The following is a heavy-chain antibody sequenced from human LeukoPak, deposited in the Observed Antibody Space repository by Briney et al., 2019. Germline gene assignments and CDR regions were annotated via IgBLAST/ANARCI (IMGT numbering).Heavy chain of an antibody. V-gene: IGHV3-23*01. CDR1: GFTFSSYA. CDR3: AKGWACSGSYDAFDI. CDR2: ISGSGGST. Sequence: RTGGSLRLSCAASGFTFSSYAMSWVRQAPGKGLEWVSAISGSGGSTYYADSVKGRFTISRDNSKNTLYLQMNSLRAEDTAVYYCAKGWACSGSYDAFDIWGQGTMVTVSS. D-gene: IGHD1-26*01. J-gene: IGHJ3*02.